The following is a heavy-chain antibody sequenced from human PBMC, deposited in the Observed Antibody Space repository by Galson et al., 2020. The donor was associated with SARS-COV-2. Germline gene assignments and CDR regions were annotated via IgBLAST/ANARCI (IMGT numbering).Heavy chain of an antibody. J-gene: IGHJ6*02. CDR3: ARDLQYYGMDV. CDR2: IYSGGST. D-gene: IGHD4-4*01. V-gene: IGHV3-53*01. Sequence: GGSLRLSCAASGFTVSSNYMSWVRQAPGKGLEWVSAIYSGGSTYYADSVKGRFTISRDNSKNTLYLQMNSLRAEDTAVYYGARDLQYYGMDVWGQGTTVTVSS. CDR1: GFTVSSNY.